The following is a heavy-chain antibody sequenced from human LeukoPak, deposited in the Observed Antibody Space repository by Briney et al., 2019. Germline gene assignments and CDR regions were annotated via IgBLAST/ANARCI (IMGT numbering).Heavy chain of an antibody. D-gene: IGHD4-17*01. CDR1: GGSISSYY. CDR2: IYYSGST. Sequence: SSETLSLTCTVSGGSISSYYWSWIRQPPGKGLEWIGYIYYSGSTNYNPSLKSRVTISVDTSKNQFSLKLSSVTAADTAVYYCARVRMTTVTTRSWFDPWGQGTLVTVSS. V-gene: IGHV4-59*08. J-gene: IGHJ5*02. CDR3: ARVRMTTVTTRSWFDP.